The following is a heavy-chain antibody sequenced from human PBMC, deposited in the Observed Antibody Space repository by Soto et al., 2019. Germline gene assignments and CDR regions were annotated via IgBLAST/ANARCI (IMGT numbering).Heavy chain of an antibody. Sequence: PSETLSLTCPVSGASVSSGDYYWTWIRQPPGKDLEWIGYIYSSGNTNYNPSLRSRVTMSKDTSKNQFSLKLNSVTAADTAVYYCARRVTGGGERFDPWGLGTLVTVSS. D-gene: IGHD3-10*01. CDR3: ARRVTGGGERFDP. CDR1: GASVSSGDYY. J-gene: IGHJ5*02. CDR2: IYSSGNT. V-gene: IGHV4-30-4*01.